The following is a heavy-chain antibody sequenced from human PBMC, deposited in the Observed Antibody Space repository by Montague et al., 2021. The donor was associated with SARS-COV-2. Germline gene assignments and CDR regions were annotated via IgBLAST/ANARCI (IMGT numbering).Heavy chain of an antibody. D-gene: IGHD3-3*01. Sequence: SETLSLTCTVSGGSISSYYWSWIRQPAGRGLEWIGRIYTSGSTNYNPSLKSRVTMSVDTSKNQFSLKLSSVTAADTAVYYCARGLDYYDFWSGYYPAYWYFDLWGRGTLVTVS. CDR2: IYTSGST. J-gene: IGHJ2*01. V-gene: IGHV4-4*07. CDR3: ARGLDYYDFWSGYYPAYWYFDL. CDR1: GGSISSYY.